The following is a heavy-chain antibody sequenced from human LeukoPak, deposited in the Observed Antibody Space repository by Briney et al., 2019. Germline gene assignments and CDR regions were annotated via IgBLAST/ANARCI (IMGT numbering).Heavy chain of an antibody. D-gene: IGHD6-13*01. CDR3: ARDAYSSSCLDY. CDR2: ISAYNGNT. V-gene: IGHV1-18*01. CDR1: GYTSTSYG. Sequence: ASVKVSCKASGYTSTSYGISWVRLAPGQGLEWMGWISAYNGNTNYAQKLQGRVTMTTDTSTSTAYMELRSLRSDDTAVYYCARDAYSSSCLDYWGQGTLVTVSS. J-gene: IGHJ4*02.